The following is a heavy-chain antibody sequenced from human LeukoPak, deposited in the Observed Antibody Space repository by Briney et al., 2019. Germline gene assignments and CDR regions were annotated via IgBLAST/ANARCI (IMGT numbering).Heavy chain of an antibody. V-gene: IGHV1-69*06. J-gene: IGHJ4*02. D-gene: IGHD3-9*01. Sequence: GASVKVSRKASGGTFSSYAISWVRQAPGQGLEWMGGIIPIFGTANYAQKFQGRVTITADKSTSTAYMELSSLRSEDTAVYYCARALLRYFDWSKLSFDYWGQGTLVTVSS. CDR3: ARALLRYFDWSKLSFDY. CDR1: GGTFSSYA. CDR2: IIPIFGTA.